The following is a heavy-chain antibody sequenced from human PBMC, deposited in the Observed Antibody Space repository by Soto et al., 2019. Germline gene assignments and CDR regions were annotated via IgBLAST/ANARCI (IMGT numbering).Heavy chain of an antibody. CDR3: AAVDSSCYYGG. Sequence: SVKVSCKASGFTFTSSSVQWVRQARGQRLEWIGWITVGTGNTNYAQKFQEGVTITRDMSTSTAYMELSNLRSEDTAVYYCAAVDSSCYYGGWGQGTQVTVSS. D-gene: IGHD3-22*01. V-gene: IGHV1-58*01. CDR2: ITVGTGNT. J-gene: IGHJ4*02. CDR1: GFTFTSSS.